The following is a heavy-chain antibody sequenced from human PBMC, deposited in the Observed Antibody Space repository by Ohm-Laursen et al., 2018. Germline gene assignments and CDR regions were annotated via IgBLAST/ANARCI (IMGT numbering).Heavy chain of an antibody. V-gene: IGHV3-30*03. Sequence: SLRLSCAASGFTFSSYGMHWVRQAPGKGLEWVAVISYDGSNKYYADSVKGRFTISRDNSKNTLYLQMNSLGAEDTAVYYCVRDRRGGSIELRAGGQGALVTVSS. D-gene: IGHD6-6*01. J-gene: IGHJ4*02. CDR2: ISYDGSNK. CDR1: GFTFSSYG. CDR3: VRDRRGGSIELRA.